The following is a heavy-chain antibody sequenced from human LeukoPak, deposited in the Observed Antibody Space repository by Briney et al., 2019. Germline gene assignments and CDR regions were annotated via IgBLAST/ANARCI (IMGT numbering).Heavy chain of an antibody. Sequence: GGSLRLSCAASGFTFNRTWMNWVRQAPGKGLEWVANMDPSGSQKRNVDSVEGRFTISKDNPGASLYLDMHSLRAEDTAIYYCAIWTSGNYWGQGTLVTVSS. V-gene: IGHV3-7*02. CDR3: AIWTSGNY. CDR2: MDPSGSQK. J-gene: IGHJ4*02. CDR1: GFTFNRTW. D-gene: IGHD1-1*01.